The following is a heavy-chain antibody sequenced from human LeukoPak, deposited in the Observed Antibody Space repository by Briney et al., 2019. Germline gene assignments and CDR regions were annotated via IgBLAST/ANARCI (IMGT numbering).Heavy chain of an antibody. CDR3: AAEINGGNSDCCTFDF. CDR2: INPNSGGT. J-gene: IGHJ3*01. Sequence: GASVKVSCKASGYTFTGYYMHWVRQAPGQGLEWMGWINPNSGGTNYAQKFQGRVTMTRDMSASTAYMELSSLRSEDTAVYYCAAEINGGNSDCCTFDFWGPGTPVTVSS. CDR1: GYTFTGYY. D-gene: IGHD4-23*01. V-gene: IGHV1-2*02.